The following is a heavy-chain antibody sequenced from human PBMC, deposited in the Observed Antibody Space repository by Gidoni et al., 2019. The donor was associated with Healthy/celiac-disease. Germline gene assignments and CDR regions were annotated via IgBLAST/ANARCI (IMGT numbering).Heavy chain of an antibody. CDR1: GFTFSSSA. J-gene: IGHJ4*02. CDR3: AKAPSGVSPLDY. V-gene: IGHV3-23*01. D-gene: IGHD3-10*01. Sequence: EVQLLESGGGLVQPGGSLRLSCAASGFTFSSSAMSWVRQAPGKGLEWVSAISVSGGSTYYADYVKGRFTISSDNSKNTLYLQMNSLRAEDTAVYYCAKAPSGVSPLDYWGQGTLVTVSS. CDR2: ISVSGGST.